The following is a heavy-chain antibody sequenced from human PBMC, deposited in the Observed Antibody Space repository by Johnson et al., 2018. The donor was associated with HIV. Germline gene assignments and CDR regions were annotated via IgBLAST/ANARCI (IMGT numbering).Heavy chain of an antibody. CDR1: GFTFSNAW. J-gene: IGHJ3*02. Sequence: VQLVESGGGVVQPGRSLRLSCAASGFTFSNAWMSWVRQAPGKGLEWVGRIKSKTDGGTTDYAAPVKGRFTISRDDSKNTLYLQMNSLTTEDTAIYYCVRGREGSTLIMGGAFDIWGQGTMVTVSS. D-gene: IGHD3-22*01. V-gene: IGHV3-15*01. CDR2: IKSKTDGGTT. CDR3: VRGREGSTLIMGGAFDI.